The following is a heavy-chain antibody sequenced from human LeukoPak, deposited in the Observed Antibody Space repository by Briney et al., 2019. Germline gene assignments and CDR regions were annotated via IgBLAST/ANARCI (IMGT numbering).Heavy chain of an antibody. Sequence: PSETLSLTCTVSGGSISSSSYYWGWLRQPPGKGLEWIGSIYYSGSTYYNPSLKSRVTISVDTSKNQFSLKLSSVTAADTAVYYCARAVGLRGPLDFDYWGQGTLVTVSS. CDR1: GGSISSSSYY. CDR3: ARAVGLRGPLDFDY. CDR2: IYYSGST. D-gene: IGHD5-12*01. V-gene: IGHV4-39*07. J-gene: IGHJ4*02.